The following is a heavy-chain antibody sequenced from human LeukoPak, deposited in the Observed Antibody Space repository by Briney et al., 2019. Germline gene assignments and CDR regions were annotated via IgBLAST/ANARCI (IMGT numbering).Heavy chain of an antibody. D-gene: IGHD7-27*01. Sequence: AGGSLRLSCVASGFTFSDSYMSWIRQVPGKGLEWISYISSSGGTIYYADSVKGRFTISRDNAKNSLYLQMNSLRAEDTAVYYCAKEGGDWGEGYFDYWGQGTLVTVSS. CDR1: GFTFSDSY. J-gene: IGHJ4*02. CDR2: ISSSGGTI. CDR3: AKEGGDWGEGYFDY. V-gene: IGHV3-11*01.